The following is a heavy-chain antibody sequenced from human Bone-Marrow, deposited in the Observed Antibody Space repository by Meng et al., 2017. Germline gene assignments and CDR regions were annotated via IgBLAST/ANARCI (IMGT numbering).Heavy chain of an antibody. CDR1: GYTFTSYY. CDR3: ARSIQLWSQYYYYGMDV. V-gene: IGHV1-69*13. Sequence: SVKVSCKASGYTFTSYYMHWVRQAPGQGLEWMGGIIPIFGTANYAQKFQGRVTITADESTSTAYMELSSLRSEDTAVYYCARSIQLWSQYYYYGMDVWGQGTTVTVSS. J-gene: IGHJ6*02. D-gene: IGHD5-18*01. CDR2: IIPIFGTA.